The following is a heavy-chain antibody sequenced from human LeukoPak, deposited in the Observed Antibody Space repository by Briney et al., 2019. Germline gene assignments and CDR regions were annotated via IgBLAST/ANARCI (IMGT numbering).Heavy chain of an antibody. V-gene: IGHV4-31*03. J-gene: IGHJ5*02. CDR3: ARVGGVVLRFLGNWFDP. Sequence: SSETLSLTCTVSGGSISSGGYYWSWIRQHLGKGLEWIGYIYYSGSTYYNPSLKSRVTISVDTSKNQFSLKLSSVTAADTAVYYCARVGGVVLRFLGNWFDPWGQGTLVTVSS. CDR2: IYYSGST. CDR1: GGSISSGGYY. D-gene: IGHD3-3*01.